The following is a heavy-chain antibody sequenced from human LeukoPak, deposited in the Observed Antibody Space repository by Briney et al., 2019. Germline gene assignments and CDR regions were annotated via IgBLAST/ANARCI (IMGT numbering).Heavy chain of an antibody. J-gene: IGHJ4*02. CDR2: IYSSGST. V-gene: IGHV4-4*07. Sequence: SETLSLTCTVSGGSISSYYWSWIRQPAGKGLEWIGRIYSSGSTNYNPTLKSRVTMSIDTSKNQFSLKLSSVTAADTAVYYCARAGGYDFWSGDHFDYWGQGTLVTVSS. CDR3: ARAGGYDFWSGDHFDY. D-gene: IGHD3-3*01. CDR1: GGSISSYY.